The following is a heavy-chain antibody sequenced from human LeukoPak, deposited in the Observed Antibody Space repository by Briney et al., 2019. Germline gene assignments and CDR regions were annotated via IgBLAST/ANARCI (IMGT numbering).Heavy chain of an antibody. J-gene: IGHJ5*02. Sequence: GGSLRLSCAASGFTFSSYAMSWVRQAPGKGLEWVSAISGSGGSTYYADSVKGRFTISRDNSKNTLYLQMNSLRSEDTAVYYCARVVAALDILTGYYRGPTYRRFDPWGQGTLVTVSS. CDR2: ISGSGGST. CDR3: ARVVAALDILTGYYRGPTYRRFDP. D-gene: IGHD3-9*01. CDR1: GFTFSSYA. V-gene: IGHV3-23*01.